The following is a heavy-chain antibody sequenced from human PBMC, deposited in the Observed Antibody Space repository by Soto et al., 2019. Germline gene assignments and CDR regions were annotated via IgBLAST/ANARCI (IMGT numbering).Heavy chain of an antibody. Sequence: EVQLVESGGGLVKPGGSLRLSCAASGFTFSNAWMSWVRQAPGKGLEWVGRIKSKTDGGTTDYAAPVKGRFTISRDDSKNTLYLQMNSLKTEDTAVYYCTTDLNYGTIGYYFDYWGQGTLVTVSS. CDR1: GFTFSNAW. V-gene: IGHV3-15*01. D-gene: IGHD1-7*01. CDR3: TTDLNYGTIGYYFDY. CDR2: IKSKTDGGTT. J-gene: IGHJ4*02.